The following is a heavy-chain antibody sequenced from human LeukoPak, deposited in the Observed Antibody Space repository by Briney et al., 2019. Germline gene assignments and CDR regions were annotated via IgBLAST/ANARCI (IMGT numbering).Heavy chain of an antibody. Sequence: SVKVSCKASGGTFSSYAISWVRQAPGQGLEWMGGIIPIFGTANYAQKFQGRVTITADESTSTAYMELSSLRSEDTAVYYCATAPVSYDFWSGPRGWFDPWGQGTLVTVSS. V-gene: IGHV1-69*13. CDR3: ATAPVSYDFWSGPRGWFDP. CDR2: IIPIFGTA. J-gene: IGHJ5*02. CDR1: GGTFSSYA. D-gene: IGHD3-3*01.